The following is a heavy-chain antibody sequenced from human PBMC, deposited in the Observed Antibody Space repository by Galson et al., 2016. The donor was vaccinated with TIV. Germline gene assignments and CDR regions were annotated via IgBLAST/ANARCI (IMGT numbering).Heavy chain of an antibody. CDR1: GYNFITYW. Sequence: SGAEVTKTGESLKISCKGSGYNFITYWIGWARQMPGNGLEWMGIIFPSDSDTRYSPSFEGQVTISADKSASTISLQWTSLKTSDSGIYYCARRGGSDSPARAFDIWGQGTMVTVSS. V-gene: IGHV5-51*01. J-gene: IGHJ3*02. CDR2: IFPSDSDT. CDR3: ARRGGSDSPARAFDI. D-gene: IGHD2-21*01.